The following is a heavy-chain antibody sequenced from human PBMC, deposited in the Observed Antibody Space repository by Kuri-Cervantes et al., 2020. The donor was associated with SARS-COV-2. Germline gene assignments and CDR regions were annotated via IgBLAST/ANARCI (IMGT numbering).Heavy chain of an antibody. Sequence: GGSLRLSCAASGFTFDDYAMHWVRQAPGKGLEWASGISWNSGSIGYADSVKGRFTISRDNSKNTLYLQMNSLRAEDTAVYYCAKDQYDFWSGYYFDYWGQGTLVTVSS. CDR2: ISWNSGSI. J-gene: IGHJ4*02. CDR3: AKDQYDFWSGYYFDY. D-gene: IGHD3-3*01. CDR1: GFTFDDYA. V-gene: IGHV3-9*01.